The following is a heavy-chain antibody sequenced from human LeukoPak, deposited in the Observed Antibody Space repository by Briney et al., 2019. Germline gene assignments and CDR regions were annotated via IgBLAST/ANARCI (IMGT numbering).Heavy chain of an antibody. Sequence: GASVKVSCKASGYTFTSYYMHWVRQAPGQGLEWMGIINPSGGSTSYAQKFQGRVTMTRDTSTSTVYMELSSLRSEDTAVYYCGRASTRGNSYAWGAQGTLVTVSS. J-gene: IGHJ4*02. V-gene: IGHV1-46*01. CDR2: INPSGGST. CDR3: GRASTRGNSYAW. D-gene: IGHD5-18*01. CDR1: GYTFTSYY.